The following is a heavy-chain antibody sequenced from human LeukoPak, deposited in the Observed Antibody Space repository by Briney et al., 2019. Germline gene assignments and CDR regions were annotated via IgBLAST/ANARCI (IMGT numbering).Heavy chain of an antibody. V-gene: IGHV3-33*01. Sequence: GGSLRLSCAASGFTFSSYGMHWVRQAPGKGLEWVAVIWYDGSNKYYADSVKGRSTISRDNSKNTLYLQMNSLRAEDTTLYYCARDNSYSSSSPFDYWGQGTLVTVSS. CDR3: ARDNSYSSSSPFDY. CDR1: GFTFSSYG. J-gene: IGHJ4*02. CDR2: IWYDGSNK. D-gene: IGHD6-6*01.